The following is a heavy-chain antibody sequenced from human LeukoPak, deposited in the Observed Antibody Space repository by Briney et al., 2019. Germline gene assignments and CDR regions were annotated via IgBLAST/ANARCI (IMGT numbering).Heavy chain of an antibody. D-gene: IGHD6-13*01. V-gene: IGHV1-18*04. J-gene: IGHJ4*02. CDR2: ISTYNGNT. Sequence: ASVKVSCKASGYTFTGYYMHWVRQAPGQGLEWMGWISTYNGNTNYAQNLQDRVTMTTDTSTSTAYMELRSLRSDDTALYYCARDSNSWYYFDYWGQGTLVTVSS. CDR3: ARDSNSWYYFDY. CDR1: GYTFTGYY.